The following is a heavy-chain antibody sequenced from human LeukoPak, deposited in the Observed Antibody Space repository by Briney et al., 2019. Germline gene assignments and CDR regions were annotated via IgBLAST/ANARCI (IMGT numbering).Heavy chain of an antibody. D-gene: IGHD2-2*01. CDR3: AKAAYDCSSTSCYGPGGFDT. V-gene: IGHV3-30*18. CDR2: ISYDGSNK. CDR1: GFTFSSYG. Sequence: GGSLRLSCAASGFTFSSYGMHWVRRAPGKGLEWVAVISYDGSNKYYADSVKGRFTISRDNSKNTLYLQMNSLRAEDTAVYYCAKAAYDCSSTSCYGPGGFDTWGQGTLVTVSS. J-gene: IGHJ5*02.